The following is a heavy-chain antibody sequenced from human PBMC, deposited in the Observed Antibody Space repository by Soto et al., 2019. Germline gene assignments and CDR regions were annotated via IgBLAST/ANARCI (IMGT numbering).Heavy chain of an antibody. CDR3: ATGLLRPPPGY. CDR2: IYYSGST. D-gene: IGHD2-2*01. CDR1: GGSISSSSYY. J-gene: IGHJ4*02. V-gene: IGHV4-39*01. Sequence: QLQLQESGPGLVKPSETLSLTCTVSGGSISSSSYYWGWIRQPPGKGLEWIGSIYYSGSTYYNPSPTTRGTISVDTSKNQFSLRLSSVTAADTAVYYCATGLLRPPPGYWGQGALVTVSS.